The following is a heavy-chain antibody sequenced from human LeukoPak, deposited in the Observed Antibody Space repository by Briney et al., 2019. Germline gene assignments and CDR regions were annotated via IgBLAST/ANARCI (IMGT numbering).Heavy chain of an antibody. CDR2: ISGSGGST. D-gene: IGHD6-19*01. Sequence: GGLRLSCAASGFTFSSYAMSWVRQAPGKGLVWVSAISGSGGSTYYADSVKGRFTISRDNSKNTLYLQMNSLRAEDTAVYYCAKDLQWLTTTAFDYWGQGTLVTVSS. V-gene: IGHV3-23*01. J-gene: IGHJ4*02. CDR1: GFTFSSYA. CDR3: AKDLQWLTTTAFDY.